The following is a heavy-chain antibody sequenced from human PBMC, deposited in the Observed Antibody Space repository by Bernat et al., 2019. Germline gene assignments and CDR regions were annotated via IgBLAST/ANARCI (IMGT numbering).Heavy chain of an antibody. D-gene: IGHD5-12*01. Sequence: QVQLVQSGAEVKKPGASVKVSCKASGYTFTGYYMHWVRQAPGQGLEWMGWINPNSGGTNYAQKFQGWVTMTRDTSISTAYMELSRLRSDDTAVHYCARESGGYDPFSNYFDYWGQGTLVTVSS. CDR1: GYTFTGYY. J-gene: IGHJ4*02. CDR3: ARESGGYDPFSNYFDY. V-gene: IGHV1-2*04. CDR2: INPNSGGT.